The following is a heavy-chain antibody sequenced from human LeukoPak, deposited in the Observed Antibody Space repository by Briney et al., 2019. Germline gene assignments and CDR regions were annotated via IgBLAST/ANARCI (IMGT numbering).Heavy chain of an antibody. CDR1: GFTFSSYS. Sequence: GGSLRLSCAASGFTFSSYSMNWVRQAPGKGLEWVSSISSSSSYIYYADSVKGRFTISRDNAKNSLYLQMNSLRAEDTAVYYCASVTRGYYGSGSFDYWGQGTLVTVSS. CDR2: ISSSSSYI. CDR3: ASVTRGYYGSGSFDY. J-gene: IGHJ4*02. V-gene: IGHV3-21*01. D-gene: IGHD3-10*01.